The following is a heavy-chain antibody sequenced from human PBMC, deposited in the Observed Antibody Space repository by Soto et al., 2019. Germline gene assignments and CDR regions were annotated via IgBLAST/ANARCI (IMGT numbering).Heavy chain of an antibody. D-gene: IGHD6-13*01. CDR1: GFSLRTRGVA. Sequence: QITLKESGPTLVKPTQTLTLTCTFSGFSLRTRGVAVGWIRQPPGQALEWLVVVYWDDDKRYSPPLRSRLTVTKDSSKNQVVLTVTNMDPVDTATYYCVHRRGSIVDYWGQGTLVTVSS. V-gene: IGHV2-5*02. J-gene: IGHJ4*02. CDR2: VYWDDDK. CDR3: VHRRGSIVDY.